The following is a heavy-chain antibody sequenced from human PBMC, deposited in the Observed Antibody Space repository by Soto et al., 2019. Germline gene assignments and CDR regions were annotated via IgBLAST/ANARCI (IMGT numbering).Heavy chain of an antibody. J-gene: IGHJ4*02. CDR2: INHSGSA. V-gene: IGHV4-34*01. CDR1: GGSFSGHF. D-gene: IGHD3-3*01. Sequence: QVQLQQWGAGLLKPSETLSLTCVVYGGSFSGHFWSWIRQPPGKGLEWIGEINHSGSANYNPSLKSRVTISVDTSKNQFSLSVNSVTAADTAVYYCAGRAVGVMSFGVPKDYWGQGTLVTVSS. CDR3: AGRAVGVMSFGVPKDY.